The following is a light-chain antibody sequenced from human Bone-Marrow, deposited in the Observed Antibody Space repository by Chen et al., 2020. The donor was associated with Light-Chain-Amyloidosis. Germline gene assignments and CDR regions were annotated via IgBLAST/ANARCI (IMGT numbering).Light chain of an antibody. CDR2: WAS. J-gene: IGKJ1*01. CDR1: QSVLYSSNNKNY. Sequence: DIVMTQSPDSLAVSLGARAPINCKSSQSVLYSSNNKNYLAWYQQKPGQPPKLLIYWASTRESGVPDRFSGSGSGTDFTLTISSLQAEDVAVYYCQQYYSTPTWTFGQGIKVEIK. CDR3: QQYYSTPTWT. V-gene: IGKV4-1*01.